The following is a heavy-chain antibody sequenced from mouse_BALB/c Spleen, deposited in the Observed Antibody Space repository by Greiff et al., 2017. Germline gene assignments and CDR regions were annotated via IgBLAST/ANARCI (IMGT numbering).Heavy chain of an antibody. CDR2: ISYSGST. J-gene: IGHJ1*01. Sequence: EVKLMESGPGLVKPSQSLSLTCTVTGYSITSDYAWNWIRQFPGNKLEWMGYISYSGSTSYNPSLKSRISITRDTSKNQFFLQLNSVTTEDTATYYCARPITTARDWYFDVWGAGTTVTVSS. CDR3: ARPITTARDWYFDV. V-gene: IGHV3-2*02. CDR1: GYSITSDYA. D-gene: IGHD1-2*01.